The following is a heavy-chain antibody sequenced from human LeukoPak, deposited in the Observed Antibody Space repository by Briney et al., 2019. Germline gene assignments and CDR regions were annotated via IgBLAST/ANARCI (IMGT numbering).Heavy chain of an antibody. Sequence: ETGGSLRLSCAASGFTFSNAWMSWVRQAPGKGLEWVSYISSSSNYIYYADSVKGRFTISRDNAKNSLYLQMNSLRAEDTAVYYCTRKDYWGQGTLVTVSS. J-gene: IGHJ4*02. CDR2: ISSSSNYI. CDR1: GFTFSNAW. V-gene: IGHV3-21*05. CDR3: TRKDY.